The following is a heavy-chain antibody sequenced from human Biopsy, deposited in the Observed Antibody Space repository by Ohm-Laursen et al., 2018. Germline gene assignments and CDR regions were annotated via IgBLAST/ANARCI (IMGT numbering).Heavy chain of an antibody. Sequence: ASVKVSCKASGNTFATYHIHWVRQASGQGLEWMGVISPSGATTSFSWKFQCRITMTRDTSTGTVYMDLNSLGSEDTAVYYCARAGVGSDGTDSYYYGMDVWGPGTTVTVSS. CDR3: ARAGVGSDGTDSYYYGMDV. V-gene: IGHV1-46*01. CDR1: GNTFATYH. CDR2: ISPSGATT. J-gene: IGHJ6*02. D-gene: IGHD5-24*01.